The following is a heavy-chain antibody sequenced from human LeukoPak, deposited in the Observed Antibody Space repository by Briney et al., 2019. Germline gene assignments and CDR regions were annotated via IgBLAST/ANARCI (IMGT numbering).Heavy chain of an antibody. D-gene: IGHD5-18*01. CDR1: GFTFSSYG. CDR2: ISYDGSNK. J-gene: IGHJ4*02. Sequence: PGGSLRLSCAASGFTFSSYGMHWVRQAPGKGLEWVAVISYDGSNKYYADSVKGRFTISRDNSKNTLYLQMNSLRAEDTAVYYCAKDPRIQLWLLLKSSFYFDYWGQGTLVTVSS. CDR3: AKDPRIQLWLLLKSSFYFDY. V-gene: IGHV3-30*18.